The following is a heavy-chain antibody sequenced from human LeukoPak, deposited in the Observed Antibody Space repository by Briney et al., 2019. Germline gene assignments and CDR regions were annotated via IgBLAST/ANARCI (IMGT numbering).Heavy chain of an antibody. V-gene: IGHV3-48*01. J-gene: IGHJ4*02. CDR1: GFTFSRYS. Sequence: GGSLRLSCAASGFTFSRYSMNWVRQAPGKGLEWVSYINSISSTIYYADSVKGRFTISRDNSRDTLYLQMNSLRAEDTAVYYCSTSPSFGSSWYQFNYWGQGTLVTVSS. CDR2: INSISSTI. CDR3: STSPSFGSSWYQFNY. D-gene: IGHD6-13*01.